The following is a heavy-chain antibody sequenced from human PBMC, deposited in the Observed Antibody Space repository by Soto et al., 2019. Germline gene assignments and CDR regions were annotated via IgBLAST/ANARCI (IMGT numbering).Heavy chain of an antibody. Sequence: AASVKVSCKASGYTFTGDYMHWVRQAPGQGLEWMGWINPNSGGTNYAQKFQGRVTMTRDTSISTAYMELSRLRSDDTAVYYCARARDYYDSSGYYSYLYYGMDVWGQGTTVTVSS. CDR1: GYTFTGDY. CDR2: INPNSGGT. V-gene: IGHV1-2*02. CDR3: ARARDYYDSSGYYSYLYYGMDV. J-gene: IGHJ6*02. D-gene: IGHD3-22*01.